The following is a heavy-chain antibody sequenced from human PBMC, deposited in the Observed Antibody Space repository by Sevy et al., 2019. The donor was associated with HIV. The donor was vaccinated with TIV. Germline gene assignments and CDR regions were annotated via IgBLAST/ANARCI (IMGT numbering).Heavy chain of an antibody. J-gene: IGHJ6*02. CDR2: ISWDGFST. CDR1: ELTFDDYT. V-gene: IGHV3-43*01. CDR3: AKGRGYYYYDVDV. D-gene: IGHD3-10*01. Sequence: GGSLRLSCAASELTFDDYTMHWVRQAPGKGLEWVSLISWDGFSTFYADSVKGRFPISRDNTKNSLYLQMNSLRVEDTALYFCAKGRGYYYYDVDVWGQGTTVTVSS.